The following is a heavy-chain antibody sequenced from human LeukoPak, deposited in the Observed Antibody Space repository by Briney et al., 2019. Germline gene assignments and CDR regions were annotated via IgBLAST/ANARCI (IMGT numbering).Heavy chain of an antibody. Sequence: PGGSLRLSCAASGFTFSGYSMNWVRQAPGTGLEWVSYISSSSSIMYYADSVKGRFTISRGNAKNSLYLLMNSLRAEDTAVYYCAREPLDYWGQGTLVTVSS. J-gene: IGHJ4*02. V-gene: IGHV3-48*01. CDR1: GFTFSGYS. CDR3: AREPLDY. CDR2: ISSSSSIM.